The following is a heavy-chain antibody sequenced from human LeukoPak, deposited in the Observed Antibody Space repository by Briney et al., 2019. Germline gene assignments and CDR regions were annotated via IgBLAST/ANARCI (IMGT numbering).Heavy chain of an antibody. V-gene: IGHV3-64*01. J-gene: IGHJ4*02. CDR3: ARLYSSGWYSFFDY. CDR1: GFXFSSYA. Sequence: PGGSLRLSCAASGFXFSSYAMHWVRQAPGKGQEYVSAISSNGGSTYYANSVKGRFTISRDNSKNTLYLQMGSLRAEDMAVYYCARLYSSGWYSFFDYWGQGTLVTVSS. CDR2: ISSNGGST. D-gene: IGHD6-19*01.